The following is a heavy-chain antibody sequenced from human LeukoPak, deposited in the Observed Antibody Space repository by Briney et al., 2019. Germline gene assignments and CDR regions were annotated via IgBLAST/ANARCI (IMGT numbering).Heavy chain of an antibody. V-gene: IGHV3-23*01. Sequence: PGGSPRLSCAASGFTFSSYAMSWVRQAPGKGLEWVSAISGSGGSTYYADSVKGRFTISRDNSKNTLYLQMNSLRAEDTAVYYCAKAGYCSSTSCEYYYYGMDVWGQGTTVTVSS. CDR2: ISGSGGST. J-gene: IGHJ6*02. CDR1: GFTFSSYA. CDR3: AKAGYCSSTSCEYYYYGMDV. D-gene: IGHD2-2*01.